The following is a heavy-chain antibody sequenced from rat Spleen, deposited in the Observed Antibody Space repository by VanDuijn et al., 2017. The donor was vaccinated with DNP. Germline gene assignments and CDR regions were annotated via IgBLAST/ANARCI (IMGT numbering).Heavy chain of an antibody. Sequence: EVQLQESGPGLVKPSQSLSLTCSVTGYSITSNYWGWIRQFPGNKMEWMGFISYSGSASYNPSLKSRFSITRDTSKNQFFLQLNSVTTEDTATYYCARFGPDLDYWGQGVTVTVSS. CDR3: ARFGPDLDY. J-gene: IGHJ2*01. D-gene: IGHD3-1*01. CDR2: ISYSGSA. V-gene: IGHV3-1*01. CDR1: GYSITSNY.